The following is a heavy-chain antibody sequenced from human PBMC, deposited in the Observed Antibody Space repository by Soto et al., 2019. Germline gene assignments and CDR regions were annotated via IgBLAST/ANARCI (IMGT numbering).Heavy chain of an antibody. D-gene: IGHD3-3*01. J-gene: IGHJ4*02. Sequence: EVQLVESGGGLVQPGGSLRLSCAASGFTFSSYWVSWVRQAPGKGLEWVANIKQDGSEKYYVDSVKGRFTISRDNAKNSLYLQMNSLRAEDTAVYYCAREWAITIFGVVIRPFDYWGQGTLVTVSS. CDR2: IKQDGSEK. V-gene: IGHV3-7*01. CDR1: GFTFSSYW. CDR3: AREWAITIFGVVIRPFDY.